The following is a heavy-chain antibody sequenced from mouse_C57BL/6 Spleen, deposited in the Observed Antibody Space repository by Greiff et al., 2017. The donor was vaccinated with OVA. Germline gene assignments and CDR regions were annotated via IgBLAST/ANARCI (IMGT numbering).Heavy chain of an antibody. CDR2: IDPSDSET. V-gene: IGHV1-52*01. Sequence: QVQLQQPGAELVRPGSSVKLSCKASGYTFTSYWMHWVKQRPIQGLEWIGNIDPSDSETHYNQKFKDKATLTVDKSSSTAYMQRSSLTSEDSAVYYCARESNYGYFDVWGTGTTVTVSS. CDR1: GYTFTSYW. D-gene: IGHD2-5*01. CDR3: ARESNYGYFDV. J-gene: IGHJ1*03.